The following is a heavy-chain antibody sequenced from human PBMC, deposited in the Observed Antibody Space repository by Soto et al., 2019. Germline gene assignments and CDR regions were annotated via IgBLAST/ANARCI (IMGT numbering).Heavy chain of an antibody. CDR3: AKDRNRDFWPYYYYYMDV. V-gene: IGHV3-73*01. D-gene: IGHD3-3*01. J-gene: IGHJ6*03. CDR1: GFTFSGSA. CDR2: IRTEPYSYAA. Sequence: GGSLRLSCAASGFTFSGSAMQRVRQASGKGLEWVGRIRTEPYSYAAAYAASVKGRFTIFRDDSKNTAYLQMNSLRAEDTAVYYCAKDRNRDFWPYYYYYMDVWGKGTTVTVSS.